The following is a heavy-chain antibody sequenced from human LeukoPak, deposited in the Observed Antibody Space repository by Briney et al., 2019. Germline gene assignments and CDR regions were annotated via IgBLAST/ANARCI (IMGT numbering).Heavy chain of an antibody. CDR3: ARHLSGVTGYTYGRGIDY. Sequence: PGGSLRLSCAASGFMLSSYWMSWVRQAPGKGLEWVANIKKDGSEKYYVDSVKGRFTISRDNAKTSLYLQMISLRAEDTAVYYCARHLSGVTGYTYGRGIDYWGQGTLVTVSS. CDR1: GFMLSSYW. V-gene: IGHV3-7*01. D-gene: IGHD5-18*01. J-gene: IGHJ4*02. CDR2: IKKDGSEK.